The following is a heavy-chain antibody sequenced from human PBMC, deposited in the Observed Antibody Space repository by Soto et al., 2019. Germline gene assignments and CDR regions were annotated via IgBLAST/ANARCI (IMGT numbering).Heavy chain of an antibody. D-gene: IGHD2-15*01. CDR3: DLLYCSGGSCYGNDY. J-gene: IGHJ4*02. V-gene: IGHV1-69*02. CDR2: VIPILGIT. Sequence: QVQLVQSGAEVKRPGSSVKVSCKASGGTFSSYTVNWVRQAPGEGLEWMGRVIPILGITNYAQRFQGRVTITADKSTGTAYMEVTNLRSEDTAVYYCDLLYCSGGSCYGNDYWGQGTLVAVSS. CDR1: GGTFSSYT.